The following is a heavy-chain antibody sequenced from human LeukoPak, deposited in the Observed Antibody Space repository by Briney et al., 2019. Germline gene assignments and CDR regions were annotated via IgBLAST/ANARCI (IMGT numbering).Heavy chain of an antibody. Sequence: GGSLRLSCAASGFTFSSYAMSWVRQAPGKGLEWVSAISGSGGSTYYADSVKGRFTISRDNSKNTLYLQMNSLRAEDTAVYYCAKGPLMITFEGVIVPLTVWGQGTLVTVSS. D-gene: IGHD3-16*02. CDR2: ISGSGGST. CDR1: GFTFSSYA. J-gene: IGHJ4*02. CDR3: AKGPLMITFEGVIVPLTV. V-gene: IGHV3-23*01.